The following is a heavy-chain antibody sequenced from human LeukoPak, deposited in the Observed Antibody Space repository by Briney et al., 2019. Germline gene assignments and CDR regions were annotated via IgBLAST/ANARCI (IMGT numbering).Heavy chain of an antibody. CDR2: IYYSGST. V-gene: IGHV4-39*01. CDR1: GYSISSSYY. Sequence: PSETLSLTCTVSGYSISSSYYWGCIRQPPGKGLEWIGSIYYSGSTYYNPSLKSRVTISVDTSKNQFSLKLSPVTAADTAVYYCARLVVRGRTNWFDPWGQGTLVTVSS. J-gene: IGHJ5*02. CDR3: ARLVVRGRTNWFDP. D-gene: IGHD3-10*01.